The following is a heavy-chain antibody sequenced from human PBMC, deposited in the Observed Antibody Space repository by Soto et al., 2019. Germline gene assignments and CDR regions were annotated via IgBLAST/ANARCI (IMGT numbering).Heavy chain of an antibody. CDR1: GYTFTSYG. CDR2: ISAYNGNT. D-gene: IGHD5-18*01. V-gene: IGHV1-18*01. CDR3: ATGYSYGHGKNYYYYYMDV. Sequence: QVQLVQSGAEVKKPGASVKVSCKASGYTFTSYGISWVRQAPGQGLEWMGWISAYNGNTNYAQKLQGRATMTTDTSTSTAYMELRSLRSDDTAVYYCATGYSYGHGKNYYYYYMDVWGKGTTLTVSS. J-gene: IGHJ6*03.